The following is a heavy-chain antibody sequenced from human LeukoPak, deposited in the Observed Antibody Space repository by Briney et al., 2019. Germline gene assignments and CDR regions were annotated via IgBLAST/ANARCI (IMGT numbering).Heavy chain of an antibody. CDR1: GFTFSSYG. V-gene: IGHV3-23*01. D-gene: IGHD2-2*01. Sequence: PGGSLRLSCAASGFTFSSYGMSWVRQAPGKGLEWVSAISGSGGSTYYADSVKGRFTISRDNSKNTLYLQMNSLRAEDTAVYYCAKSGGIVVVPAAEFDYWGQGTLVTVSS. CDR3: AKSGGIVVVPAAEFDY. J-gene: IGHJ4*02. CDR2: ISGSGGST.